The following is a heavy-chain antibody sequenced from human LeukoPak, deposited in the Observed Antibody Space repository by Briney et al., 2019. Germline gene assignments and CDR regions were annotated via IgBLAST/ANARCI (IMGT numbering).Heavy chain of an antibody. V-gene: IGHV4-59*01. CDR2: IYYSGST. CDR1: GGSISSYY. Sequence: PSETLSLTCTVSGGSISSYYWSWIRQPPGKGLEWIGYIYYSGSTNYNPSLKSRVTISVDTSKNQFSLGLSSVTAADTAVYYCAREGGSYYPHYYFDYWGQGTLVTVSS. CDR3: AREGGSYYPHYYFDY. J-gene: IGHJ4*02. D-gene: IGHD1-26*01.